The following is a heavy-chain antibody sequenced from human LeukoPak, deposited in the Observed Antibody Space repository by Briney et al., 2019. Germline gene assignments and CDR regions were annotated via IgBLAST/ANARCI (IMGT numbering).Heavy chain of an antibody. CDR2: ISDSGDPT. Sequence: GASLRLSCAASGFTFSNYAMSWVRQAPGKGLEWVSTISDSGDPTYYADSVKGRFTISRDNSKNTLYLKVNSLRAEDTAVYYCARIVGMPAGSDYYFDYWGQGTLVTVSS. J-gene: IGHJ4*02. D-gene: IGHD3-10*01. V-gene: IGHV3-23*01. CDR3: ARIVGMPAGSDYYFDY. CDR1: GFTFSNYA.